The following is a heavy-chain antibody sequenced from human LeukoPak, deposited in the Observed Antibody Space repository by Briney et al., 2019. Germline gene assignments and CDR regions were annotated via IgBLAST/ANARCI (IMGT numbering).Heavy chain of an antibody. Sequence: SETLSLTCTVSGGSISSSSYYWGWIRQPPGKGLEWIGSIYYSGSTYYNPSLKSRVTISVDTSKNQFSLKLSSVTAADTAVYYCARDRWDYIVVVPAAPSKYYYMDVWGKGTTVTVSS. D-gene: IGHD2-2*01. V-gene: IGHV4-39*07. CDR1: GGSISSSSYY. CDR2: IYYSGST. J-gene: IGHJ6*03. CDR3: ARDRWDYIVVVPAAPSKYYYMDV.